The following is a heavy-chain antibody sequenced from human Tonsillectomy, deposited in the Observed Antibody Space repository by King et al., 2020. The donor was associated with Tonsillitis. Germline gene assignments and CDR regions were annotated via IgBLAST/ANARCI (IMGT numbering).Heavy chain of an antibody. D-gene: IGHD2-15*01. CDR1: GFTFSTYW. Sequence: VQLVESGGGLVQPGGSLRLSCAASGFTFSTYWMSWVRQAPGKGLEWVANIKQDGSEQYYVDSVKGRFTISRDNAKNSLYLQMNSLRAEDTAVYYCSRDLRCSGGSCYPPYLYYGMDVWGQGTTVTVSS. V-gene: IGHV3-7*01. J-gene: IGHJ6*02. CDR3: SRDLRCSGGSCYPPYLYYGMDV. CDR2: IKQDGSEQ.